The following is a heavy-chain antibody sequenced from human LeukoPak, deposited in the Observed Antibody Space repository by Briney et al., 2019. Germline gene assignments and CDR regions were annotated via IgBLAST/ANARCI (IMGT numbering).Heavy chain of an antibody. CDR1: GYTFTSYD. J-gene: IGHJ4*02. CDR3: ARGHTPRRRAYYYGSGSRYYFDY. CDR2: MNPNSGNT. Sequence: ASVKVSCKASGYTFTSYDINWVRQATGQGLEWMGWMNPNSGNTGYAQKFQGRVTMTRNTSISTAYMELSSLRSEDTAVYYCARGHTPRRRAYYYGSGSRYYFDYWGQGTLVTVSS. V-gene: IGHV1-8*01. D-gene: IGHD3-10*01.